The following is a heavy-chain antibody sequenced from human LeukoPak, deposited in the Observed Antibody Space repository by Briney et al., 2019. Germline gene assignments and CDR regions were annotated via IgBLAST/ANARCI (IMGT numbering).Heavy chain of an antibody. J-gene: IGHJ6*02. Sequence: GGSLRLSCAASGFTFSSYWMSWVRQAPGKGLEWVANIKQDGSEKYYVDSVKGRFTISRDNAKNSLYLQMNSLRAEDTAVYYCARDISLSGWSLTNYYYYYGMDVWGQGTTVTVSS. CDR1: GFTFSSYW. CDR3: ARDISLSGWSLTNYYYYYGMDV. CDR2: IKQDGSEK. V-gene: IGHV3-7*01. D-gene: IGHD3-16*01.